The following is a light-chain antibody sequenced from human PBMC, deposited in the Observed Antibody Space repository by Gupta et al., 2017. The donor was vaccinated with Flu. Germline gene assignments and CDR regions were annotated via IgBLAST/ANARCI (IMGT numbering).Light chain of an antibody. CDR1: SSHIGSHH. CDR2: SNV. CDR3: EAWYDGGRGRV. V-gene: IGLV1-47*02. Sequence: SVLPHPPSASRPPGQTVTISCSGSSSHIGSHHVRWYQQHPGTAPKLLIHSNVHRPSGVADRFSGAKYGTSAALAISGRQAEDEADYYCEAWYDGGRGRVFGGGTKLTVL. J-gene: IGLJ3*02.